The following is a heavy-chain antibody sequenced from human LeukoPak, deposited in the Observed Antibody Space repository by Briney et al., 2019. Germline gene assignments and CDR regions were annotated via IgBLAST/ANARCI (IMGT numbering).Heavy chain of an antibody. D-gene: IGHD5-18*01. Sequence: SVKVSCKASGFTFTSSAMQWVRQARGQRLEWIGWIVVGSGNTNYAQKFQERVTITRDMSTSTAYMELSSLRSEDTAVYYCAALPVDTAMVGDFDYWGQGTLVTVSS. CDR2: IVVGSGNT. CDR3: AALPVDTAMVGDFDY. J-gene: IGHJ4*02. V-gene: IGHV1-58*02. CDR1: GFTFTSSA.